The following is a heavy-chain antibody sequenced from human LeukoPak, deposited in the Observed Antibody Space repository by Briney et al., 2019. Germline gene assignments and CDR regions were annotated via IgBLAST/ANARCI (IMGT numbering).Heavy chain of an antibody. V-gene: IGHV3-23*01. J-gene: IGHJ4*02. CDR1: GFTFSSYA. CDR2: ISGSGGST. D-gene: IGHD5-12*01. Sequence: GGTLRLSCAASGFTFSSYAMSWVRQAPGKGLEWVSAISGSGGSTYYADSVKGRFTISRDNSKNTLYLQMNSLRAEDTAVYYCAFGFGGYDIDYWGQGTLVTVSS. CDR3: AFGFGGYDIDY.